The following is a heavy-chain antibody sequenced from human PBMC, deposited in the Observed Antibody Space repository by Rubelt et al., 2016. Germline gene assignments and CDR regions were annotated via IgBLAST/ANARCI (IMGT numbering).Heavy chain of an antibody. D-gene: IGHD4-17*01. J-gene: IGHJ5*02. CDR3: ARDHHGAQP. CDR2: INSDAGT. Sequence: EVQLVESGGGLVQPGGSLRLSCAASGFILSSSWMHWVRQAPGKGLVWVSRINSDAGTLYADSVKGRLTISRDNAKNSLYLQMNSRRAEDTAVYYCARDHHGAQPWGQGTLVTVSS. CDR1: GFILSSSW. V-gene: IGHV3-74*01.